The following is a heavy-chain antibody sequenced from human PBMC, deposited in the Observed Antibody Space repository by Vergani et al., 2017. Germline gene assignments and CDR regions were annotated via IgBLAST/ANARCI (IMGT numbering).Heavy chain of an antibody. Sequence: QVQLQESGPGLVKPSETLSLTCAVSGYSISSGYYWGWIRQPPGKGLEWIGSIYHSGSTYYNPSLKSRVTISVDTSKNQFSLKLSSVTAADTAVYYCAREVSWNYVDYWGQGTLVTVSS. CDR3: AREVSWNYVDY. V-gene: IGHV4-38-2*02. J-gene: IGHJ4*02. D-gene: IGHD1-7*01. CDR2: IYHSGST. CDR1: GYSISSGYY.